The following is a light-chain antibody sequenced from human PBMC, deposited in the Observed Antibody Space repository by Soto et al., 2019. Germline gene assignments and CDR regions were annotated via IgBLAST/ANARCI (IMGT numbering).Light chain of an antibody. J-gene: IGLJ2*01. CDR2: DVT. CDR3: SSNAGLFTL. Sequence: QSALTQPRSVSGSPGQSVAISCTGTSSDVGGYNYVSWYQQHPGKVPKLIIYDVTERPSGVPDRFSGSKSGNSASLTISGLQAEDEADYYCSSNAGLFTLFGGGTKLTVL. V-gene: IGLV2-11*01. CDR1: SSDVGGYNY.